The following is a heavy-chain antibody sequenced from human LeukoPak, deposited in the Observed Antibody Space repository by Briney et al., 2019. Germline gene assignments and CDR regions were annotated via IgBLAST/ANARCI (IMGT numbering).Heavy chain of an antibody. J-gene: IGHJ4*02. CDR3: ARPYSSGWYYFDY. D-gene: IGHD6-19*01. Sequence: SVKVSCKASGYTFTSYGISWVRQAPGQGLEWMGRIIPILGIANYAQKFQGRVTITADKSTSTAYMELSSLRSEDTAVYYCARPYSSGWYYFDYWGQGTLVTVSS. V-gene: IGHV1-69*04. CDR2: IIPILGIA. CDR1: GYTFTSYG.